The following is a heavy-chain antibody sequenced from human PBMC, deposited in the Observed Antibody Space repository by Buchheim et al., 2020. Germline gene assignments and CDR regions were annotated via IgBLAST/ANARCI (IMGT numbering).Heavy chain of an antibody. CDR3: AKEVGVADVLDY. Sequence: QVQLVESGGGVVQPGRSLRLSCAASGFTFSNYGMHWVRQAPGKGLEWVAVVSNGGNIQYYADFVKGRFTISRDNPKNTLYLQLNSLRPEDAAVYYCAKEVGVADVLDYWGQGTL. V-gene: IGHV3-30*18. J-gene: IGHJ4*02. CDR1: GFTFSNYG. CDR2: VSNGGNIQ. D-gene: IGHD6-19*01.